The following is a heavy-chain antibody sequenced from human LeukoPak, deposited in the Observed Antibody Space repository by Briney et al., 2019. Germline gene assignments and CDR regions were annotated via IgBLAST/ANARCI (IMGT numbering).Heavy chain of an antibody. CDR1: GYTFTRYY. D-gene: IGHD5-24*01. V-gene: IGHV1-46*01. J-gene: IGHJ4*02. Sequence: ASVKVSCKASGYTFTRYYMHWVRQAPGQGLEWMGIISPSGGSTSYAQKFQGRVTMTRDTSTSTVYMELSSLRSEDTAVYSCASIRDGYNTFDYWGQGTLVTVSS. CDR3: ASIRDGYNTFDY. CDR2: ISPSGGST.